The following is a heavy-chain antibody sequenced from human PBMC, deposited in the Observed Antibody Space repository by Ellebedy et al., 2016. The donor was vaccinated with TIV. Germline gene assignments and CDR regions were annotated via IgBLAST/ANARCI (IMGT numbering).Heavy chain of an antibody. CDR2: INPSFGST. Sequence: AASVKVSCKASGYTFTSYFMHWVRQAPGQGVEWRGIINPSFGSTTYAQKLQGRVTMTRDPSTSTVVMELSSLRSEDTAVYYCARARSSGWLHTPDYWGQGTLATVSS. CDR3: ARARSSGWLHTPDY. D-gene: IGHD6-19*01. J-gene: IGHJ4*02. CDR1: GYTFTSYF. V-gene: IGHV1-46*04.